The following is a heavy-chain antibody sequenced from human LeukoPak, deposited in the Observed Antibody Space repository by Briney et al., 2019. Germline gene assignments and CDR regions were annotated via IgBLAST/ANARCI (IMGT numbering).Heavy chain of an antibody. CDR2: INWNGGST. CDR1: GFIFSSFT. CDR3: ARGGGSGSYRPYYYYGMDV. J-gene: IGHJ6*02. Sequence: PGGSLRLSCAASGFIFSSFTMNWVRQAPGKGLEWVSGINWNGGSTGYADSVKGRFTISRDNAKNSLYLQMNSLRAEDTALYYCARGGGSGSYRPYYYYGMDVWGQGTTVTVSS. V-gene: IGHV3-20*04. D-gene: IGHD3-10*01.